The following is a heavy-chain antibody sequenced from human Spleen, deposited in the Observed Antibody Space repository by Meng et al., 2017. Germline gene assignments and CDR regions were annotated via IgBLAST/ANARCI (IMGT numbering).Heavy chain of an antibody. Sequence: QVQLVQAGAEVKKPGASVKVSCKPSGYNFPDYYIHWVRRAPGQGLGWMGGIIPIFGTANYAQKFQGRVTITADESTSTAYMELSSLRSEDTAVYYCARAATVVTPGDYWGLGTLVTVSS. CDR2: IIPIFGTA. CDR1: GYNFPDYY. V-gene: IGHV1-69*01. J-gene: IGHJ4*02. D-gene: IGHD4-23*01. CDR3: ARAATVVTPGDY.